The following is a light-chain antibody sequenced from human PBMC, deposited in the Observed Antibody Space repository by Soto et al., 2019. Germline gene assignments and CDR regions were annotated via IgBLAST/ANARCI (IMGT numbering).Light chain of an antibody. CDR2: SNN. J-gene: IGLJ1*01. V-gene: IGLV1-40*01. CDR3: QSYDRTLGGSRI. CDR1: NSNIGSHFD. Sequence: QSVLTQPPSVSGAPGQTVTISCTGRNSNIGSHFDVHWYQQLPGTAPKLIIFSNNNRPSGVPDRFSGSRSGTSASLAITGLQAEDEADYFCQSYDRTLGGSRIFGTGTKVTV.